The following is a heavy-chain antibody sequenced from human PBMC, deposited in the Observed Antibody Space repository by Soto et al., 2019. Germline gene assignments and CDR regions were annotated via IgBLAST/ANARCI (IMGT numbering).Heavy chain of an antibody. V-gene: IGHV3-7*03. J-gene: IGHJ6*02. CDR3: ARVKAARRGGYYYYYGMDV. D-gene: IGHD6-6*01. CDR2: IKQDGSEK. CDR1: GFTFNRYL. Sequence: ETLRLSCAASGFTFNRYLMSWVRQSPGKGLEWVANIKQDGSEKYYVDSVKGRFTISRDNAKNSLYLQMNSLRAEDTAVYYCARVKAARRGGYYYYYGMDVWGQGTTVTVSS.